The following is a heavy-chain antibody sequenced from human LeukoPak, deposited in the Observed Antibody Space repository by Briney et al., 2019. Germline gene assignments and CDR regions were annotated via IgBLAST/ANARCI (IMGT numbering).Heavy chain of an antibody. V-gene: IGHV3-7*01. CDR2: IKEDGGEK. Sequence: GGSLRLSCAASGFTFSNYWMTWVRQAPGKGLEWVAHIKEDGGEKHYVDPVKGRFTISRDNAKNSLYPQMNSLRAEDTAVYYCARDPALDYWGQGTLVTVSS. CDR3: ARDPALDY. CDR1: GFTFSNYW. J-gene: IGHJ4*02.